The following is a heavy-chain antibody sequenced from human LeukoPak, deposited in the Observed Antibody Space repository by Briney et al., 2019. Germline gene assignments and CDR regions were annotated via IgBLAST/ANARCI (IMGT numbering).Heavy chain of an antibody. J-gene: IGHJ4*02. CDR2: INSDGSST. V-gene: IGHV3-74*01. CDR1: GFTFSSYW. Sequence: GGSLRLSCAASGFTFSSYWMHWVRQAPGKGLVWVSRINSDGSSTIHAGSVKGRFTISRDNAKNTLYLQMNSLRAEDTAVYYCAREVYSSGWSSFDYWGQGTLVTVSS. D-gene: IGHD6-19*01. CDR3: AREVYSSGWSSFDY.